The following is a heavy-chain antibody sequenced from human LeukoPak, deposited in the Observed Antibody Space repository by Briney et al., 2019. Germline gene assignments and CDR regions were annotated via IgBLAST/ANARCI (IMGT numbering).Heavy chain of an antibody. V-gene: IGHV1-24*01. D-gene: IGHD3-22*01. J-gene: IGHJ4*02. Sequence: ASVKVSCKVSGYTLTELSMRWVRQVPGKGLEWMGGFDPEDGETIYAQKFQGRVTMTEDTSTDTAYMELSSLRSEDTAVYYCATQGTTKYYDSSFDYWGQGTLVTVSS. CDR3: ATQGTTKYYDSSFDY. CDR2: FDPEDGET. CDR1: GYTLTELS.